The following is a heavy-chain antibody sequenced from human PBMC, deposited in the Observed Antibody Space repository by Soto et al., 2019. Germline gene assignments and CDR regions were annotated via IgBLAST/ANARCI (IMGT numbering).Heavy chain of an antibody. Sequence: TLSLTCTVSGGSISSGDYYWSWIRQPPGKGLEWIGYIYYSGSTYYNPSLKSRVTISVDTSKNQFSLKLSSVTAADTAVYYCARGLPGYDFWSGYSSNWFDPWGQGTLVTVSS. CDR2: IYYSGST. V-gene: IGHV4-30-4*01. D-gene: IGHD3-3*01. CDR3: ARGLPGYDFWSGYSSNWFDP. J-gene: IGHJ5*02. CDR1: GGSISSGDYY.